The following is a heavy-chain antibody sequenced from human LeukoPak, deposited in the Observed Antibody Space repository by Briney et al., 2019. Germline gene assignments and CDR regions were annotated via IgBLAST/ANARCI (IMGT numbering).Heavy chain of an antibody. CDR3: AKDIGRINYYDSRGHFDY. D-gene: IGHD3-22*01. J-gene: IGHJ4*02. V-gene: IGHV3-9*01. CDR1: GFTFDDYA. CDR2: ISWNSGSI. Sequence: PGGSLRLSCAASGFTFDDYAMHWVRQAPGKGLEWVSGISWNSGSIGYADSVKGRFTISRDNAKNSLYLQMNSLRAGDTALYYCAKDIGRINYYDSRGHFDYWGQGTLVTVSS.